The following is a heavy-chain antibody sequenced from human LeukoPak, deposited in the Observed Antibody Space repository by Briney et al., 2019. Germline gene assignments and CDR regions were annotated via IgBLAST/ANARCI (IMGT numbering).Heavy chain of an antibody. CDR2: ISGSSSYI. CDR3: ARDRPYDY. Sequence: GGSLRLSCAPSVFTFSSYTMTWVRQAPGKGLEWVSFISGSSSYINYADAVKGRFTISRDNAKNSLYLQMNSLRADDTAAYYCARDRPYDYWGQGTLVTVSS. V-gene: IGHV3-21*01. J-gene: IGHJ4*02. CDR1: VFTFSSYT.